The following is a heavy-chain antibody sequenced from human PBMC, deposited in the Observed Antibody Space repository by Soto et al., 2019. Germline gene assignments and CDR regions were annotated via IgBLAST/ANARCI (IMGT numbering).Heavy chain of an antibody. J-gene: IGHJ4*02. CDR2: VYHSGSS. Sequence: QVQLQESGPGLVKPSGTLSLTCAVSGGFISRSNWWSWVRQPPGTGREWIGEVYHSGSSNYNPSLKSRATISVDKSKNQFSLKLNSVTAADTAVYYCARAPGGSGRGYFDYWGQGALVTVSS. V-gene: IGHV4-4*02. CDR1: GGFISRSNW. D-gene: IGHD3-10*01. CDR3: ARAPGGSGRGYFDY.